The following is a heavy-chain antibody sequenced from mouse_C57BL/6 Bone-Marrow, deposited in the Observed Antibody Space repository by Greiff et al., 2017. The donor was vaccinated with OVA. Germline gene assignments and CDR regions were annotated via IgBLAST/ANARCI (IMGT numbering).Heavy chain of an antibody. Sequence: VKLMESGPGLVAPSQSLSITCTVSGFSLTSYGVDWVRQSPGKGLEWLGVIWGVGSTNYNSALKSRLSISKDNSKSQVFLKMNSLQTDDTAMYYCASGNYRSFAYWGQGTLVTVSA. CDR2: IWGVGST. D-gene: IGHD2-1*01. CDR3: ASGNYRSFAY. V-gene: IGHV2-6*01. J-gene: IGHJ3*01. CDR1: GFSLTSYG.